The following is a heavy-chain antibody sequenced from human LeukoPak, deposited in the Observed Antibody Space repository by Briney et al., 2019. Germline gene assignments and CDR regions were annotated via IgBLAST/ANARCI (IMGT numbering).Heavy chain of an antibody. CDR2: IYYSGST. V-gene: IGHV4-39*01. Sequence: SETLSLTCTVSGGSISSSSYYWGWIRQPPGKGLEWIGSIYYSGSTYYNPSLKSRVTISVDTSKNQFSLKLSSVTAADTAVYYCARTVAALDDAFDIWGQGTMVTVSS. J-gene: IGHJ3*02. CDR1: GGSISSSSYY. CDR3: ARTVAALDDAFDI. D-gene: IGHD6-19*01.